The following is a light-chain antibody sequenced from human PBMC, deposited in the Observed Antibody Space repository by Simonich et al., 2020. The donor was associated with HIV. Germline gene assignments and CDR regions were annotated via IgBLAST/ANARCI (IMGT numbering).Light chain of an antibody. CDR2: DGS. Sequence: QSALTQHASVSGSPGQSITISCTGTSSDVGGYNYVSWLQQHPGKAPKLMIYDGSKRPSGVSNRFSGSKSGNTASLTISGLQAEDEADYYCSSYTSSSWVFGGGTKLTVL. J-gene: IGLJ3*02. CDR1: SSDVGGYNY. CDR3: SSYTSSSWV. V-gene: IGLV2-14*01.